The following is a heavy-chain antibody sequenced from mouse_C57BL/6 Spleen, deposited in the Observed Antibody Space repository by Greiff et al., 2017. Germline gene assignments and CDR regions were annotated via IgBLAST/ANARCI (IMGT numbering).Heavy chain of an antibody. Sequence: VQLQQPGAELVMPGASVKLSCKASGYTFTSYWMHWVKQRPGQGLEWIGEIDPSDSYTNYNQKFKGKSTLTVDKSSSTAYMQLSSLTSEDSAVYDCARETPEKNFDYWGQGTTLTVSS. J-gene: IGHJ2*01. CDR3: ARETPEKNFDY. CDR1: GYTFTSYW. CDR2: IDPSDSYT. V-gene: IGHV1-69*01.